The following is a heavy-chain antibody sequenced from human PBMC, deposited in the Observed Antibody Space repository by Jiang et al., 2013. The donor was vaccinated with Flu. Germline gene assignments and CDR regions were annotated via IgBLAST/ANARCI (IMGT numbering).Heavy chain of an antibody. CDR3: ARVVGKLRFLEWFPNYYYYYMDV. D-gene: IGHD3-3*01. CDR2: ISAYNGNT. CDR1: GYTFTSYG. V-gene: IGHV1-18*01. J-gene: IGHJ6*03. Sequence: SVKVSCKASGYTFTSYGISWVRQAPGQGLEWMGWISAYNGNTNYAQKLQGRVTMTTDTSTSTAYMELRSLRSDDTAVYYCARVVGKLRFLEWFPNYYYYYMDVWGKGTTVTVSS.